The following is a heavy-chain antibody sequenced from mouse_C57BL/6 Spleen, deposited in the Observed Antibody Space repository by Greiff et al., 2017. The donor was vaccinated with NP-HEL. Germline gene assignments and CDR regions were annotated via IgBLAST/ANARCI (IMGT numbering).Heavy chain of an antibody. J-gene: IGHJ2*01. V-gene: IGHV1-54*01. D-gene: IGHD1-3*01. CDR2: INPGSGGT. CDR1: GYAFTNYL. CDR3: ARGGIVKWYFDY. Sequence: VQLHQSGAELVRPGTSVKVSCKASGYAFTNYLIEWVKQRPGQGLEWIGVINPGSGGTNYNEKFKGKATLTADKSSSTAYMQLSSLTSEDSAVYFCARGGIVKWYFDYWGQGTTLTVSS.